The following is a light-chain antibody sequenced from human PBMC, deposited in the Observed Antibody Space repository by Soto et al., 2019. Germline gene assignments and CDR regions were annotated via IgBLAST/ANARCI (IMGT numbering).Light chain of an antibody. J-gene: IGKJ1*01. CDR3: QQVRTWPWT. Sequence: TQSPGTLSLFQRRRATLSCRASQSISINLAWYQHKPGQAPRLLTSAACTTSTGIPARTSGSGTGTEFLLTSRRLQSEDVVVYYCQQVRTWPWTFGQGTQVDI. CDR2: AAC. CDR1: QSISIN. V-gene: IGKV3D-15*01.